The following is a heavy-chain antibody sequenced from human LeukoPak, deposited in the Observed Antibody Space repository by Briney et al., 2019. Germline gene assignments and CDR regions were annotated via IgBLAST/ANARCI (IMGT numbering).Heavy chain of an antibody. CDR1: GYTFSDYY. J-gene: IGHJ4*02. CDR2: MNPNSGNT. Sequence: ASVKVSCKASGYTFSDYYMHWVRQAPGQGLEWMGWMNPNSGNTGYAQKFQGRVTMTRNTSISTAYMELSSLRSEDTAVYYCAREGYCSGGSCYGASFGFDYWGQGTLVTVSS. CDR3: AREGYCSGGSCYGASFGFDY. D-gene: IGHD2-15*01. V-gene: IGHV1-8*02.